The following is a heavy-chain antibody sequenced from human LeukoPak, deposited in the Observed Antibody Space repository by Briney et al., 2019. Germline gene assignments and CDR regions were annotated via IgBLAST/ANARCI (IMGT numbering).Heavy chain of an antibody. J-gene: IGHJ6*03. CDR2: IIPILGIA. D-gene: IGHD2-2*01. CDR1: GGTFSSYT. V-gene: IGHV1-69*02. Sequence: ASVKVSCQASGGTFSSYTISWVRQAPGQGLEWMGRIIPILGIANYAQKFQGRVTITADKSTSTAYMELSSLRSEDTAVYYCATYYCSSTSCSPAYNWNCGDYYYMDVWGKGTTVTVSS. CDR3: ATYYCSSTSCSPAYNWNCGDYYYMDV.